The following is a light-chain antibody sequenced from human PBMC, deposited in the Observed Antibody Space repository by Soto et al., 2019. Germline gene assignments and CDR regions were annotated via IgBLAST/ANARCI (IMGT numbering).Light chain of an antibody. CDR1: QTVDSTY. J-gene: IGKJ2*01. CDR2: RAS. Sequence: EVVLTQSPGNLSLSPGERATLSCRASQTVDSTYLAWYQQKPGQAPRLLIYRASSRAAGVPDRFSGSGAGTDFTLTISKLDPEDFAVYYCQQYDTSPPLYTFGQGTKLEIK. CDR3: QQYDTSPPLYT. V-gene: IGKV3-20*01.